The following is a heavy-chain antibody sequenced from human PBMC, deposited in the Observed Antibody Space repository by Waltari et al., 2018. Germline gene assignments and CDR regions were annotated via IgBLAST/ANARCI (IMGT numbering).Heavy chain of an antibody. CDR2: IYYSGST. Sequence: QVQLQESGPGLVKPSQTLSLTCTVSGGSISSGGYYWSWIRQHPGKGLEWIGYIYYSGSTYDNPSLKMLVTISVDTSKNQFSLKLSSVTAADTAVYYCARDGSRQLVPFDYWGQGTLVTVSS. V-gene: IGHV4-31*01. CDR3: ARDGSRQLVPFDY. J-gene: IGHJ4*02. CDR1: GGSISSGGYY. D-gene: IGHD6-13*01.